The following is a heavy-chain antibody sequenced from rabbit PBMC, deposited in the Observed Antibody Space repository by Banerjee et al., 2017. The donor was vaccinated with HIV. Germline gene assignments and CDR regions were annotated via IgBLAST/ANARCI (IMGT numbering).Heavy chain of an antibody. CDR1: GFSFSSSYW. D-gene: IGHD2-1*01. J-gene: IGHJ4*01. CDR3: ARVDDYGDL. V-gene: IGHV1S45*01. CDR2: IYNGDGST. Sequence: QEQLEESGGDLVKPEGYLTLTCTASGFSFSSSYWICWVRQAPGKGLEWIAGIYNGDGSTYYASWAKGRFTISKTSSTTVTLQMTSLTAADTATYFCARVDDYGDLWGPGTLVTVS.